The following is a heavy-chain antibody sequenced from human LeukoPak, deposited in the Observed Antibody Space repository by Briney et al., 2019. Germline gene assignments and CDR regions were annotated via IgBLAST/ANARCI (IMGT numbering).Heavy chain of an antibody. V-gene: IGHV3-7*01. CDR3: ARRFFDY. J-gene: IGHJ4*02. Sequence: PGGSLRLSCAASEFTFSSYGMHWVRQAPGKGLEWVANIKQDGSEKYYVDSVKGRFTISRDNAKNSLCLQMNSLRAEDTAVYYCARRFFDYWGQGTLVTVSS. CDR2: IKQDGSEK. CDR1: EFTFSSYG.